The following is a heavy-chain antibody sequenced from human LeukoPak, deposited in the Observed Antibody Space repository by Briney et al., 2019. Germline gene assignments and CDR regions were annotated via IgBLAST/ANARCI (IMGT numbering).Heavy chain of an antibody. J-gene: IGHJ6*02. CDR1: GYTFTVYY. D-gene: IGHD2-15*01. CDR2: INPNSGGT. V-gene: IGHV1-2*06. CDR3: ARVEEVWWELRDYYYSMEV. Sequence: ASVKVSCKASGYTFTVYYMHWVRPAPGQGLEWMGRINPNSGGTNYTQKFQGRVAMTRDTSISTAYMELSRLRSDDTAVYYCARVEEVWWELRDYYYSMEVWGQGTTVTVSS.